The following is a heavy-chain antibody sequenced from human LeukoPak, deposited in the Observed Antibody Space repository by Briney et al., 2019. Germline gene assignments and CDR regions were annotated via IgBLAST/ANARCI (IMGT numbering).Heavy chain of an antibody. V-gene: IGHV3-66*01. D-gene: IGHD2-21*01. J-gene: IGHJ1*01. CDR3: ASAREYCGSAECYEYFQH. CDR1: GFSVSNNY. Sequence: TGGSLRLSCAASGFSVSNNYMSWVRQAPGKGLEWVSVIYSGGSAYYADSVKGRFTISRDYSRNTLYLQMNSLRAEDTALYYCASAREYCGSAECYEYFQHWGQGTLVTVSS. CDR2: IYSGGSA.